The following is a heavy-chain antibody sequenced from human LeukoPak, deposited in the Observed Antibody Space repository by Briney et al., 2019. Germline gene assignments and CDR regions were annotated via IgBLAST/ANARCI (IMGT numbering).Heavy chain of an antibody. CDR1: GFTFSSYS. CDR3: AKDALYYYGSGSQY. J-gene: IGHJ4*02. D-gene: IGHD3-10*01. CDR2: ISSSSSYI. V-gene: IGHV3-21*04. Sequence: PGGSLRLSCAASGFTFSSYSMNWVRQAPGKGLEWVSSISSSSSYIYYADSVKGRFTISRDNAKNSLYLQMNSLRAEDTAVYYCAKDALYYYGSGSQYWGQGTLVTVSS.